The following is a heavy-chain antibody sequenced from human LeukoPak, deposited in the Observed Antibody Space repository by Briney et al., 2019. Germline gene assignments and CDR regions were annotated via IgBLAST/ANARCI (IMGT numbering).Heavy chain of an antibody. D-gene: IGHD6-19*01. V-gene: IGHV3-21*01. CDR1: GFSFSSYY. CDR2: ISSSSTYI. Sequence: GGSLRLSCAASGFSFSSYYVNWVRQAPGKGLEWVSCISSSSTYIYYADSVKGRFTISRDNAKNSLYLQMNSLRAEDTAVYYCARDQWLEIYYYYGMDVWGQGTTVTVSS. CDR3: ARDQWLEIYYYYGMDV. J-gene: IGHJ6*02.